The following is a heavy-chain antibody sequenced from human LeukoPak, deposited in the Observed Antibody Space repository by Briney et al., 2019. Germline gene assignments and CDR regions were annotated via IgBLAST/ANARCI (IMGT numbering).Heavy chain of an antibody. V-gene: IGHV1-8*01. CDR1: GYTFTSYD. Sequence: ASVKVSCKASGYTFTSYDINWVRQATGQGLEWMGWINPNSGGTNYAQKFQGRVTITADKSTSTAYMELSSLRSEDTAVYYCAQVLVVVTANYGMDVWGQGTTVTVSS. CDR2: INPNSGGT. J-gene: IGHJ6*02. CDR3: AQVLVVVTANYGMDV. D-gene: IGHD2-21*02.